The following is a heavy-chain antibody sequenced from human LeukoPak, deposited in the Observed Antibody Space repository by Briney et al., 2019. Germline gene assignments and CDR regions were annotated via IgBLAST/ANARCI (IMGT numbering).Heavy chain of an antibody. CDR3: ARTVGSNWFDP. J-gene: IGHJ5*02. Sequence: PGRSLRLSCAASGFTFSSYAMHWVRQAPGRGLEWVAVISYDGSNKYYADSVKGRFTISRDNSKNTLYLQMNSLRAEDTAVYYCARTVGSNWFDPWGQGTLVTVSS. D-gene: IGHD1-26*01. V-gene: IGHV3-30*04. CDR2: ISYDGSNK. CDR1: GFTFSSYA.